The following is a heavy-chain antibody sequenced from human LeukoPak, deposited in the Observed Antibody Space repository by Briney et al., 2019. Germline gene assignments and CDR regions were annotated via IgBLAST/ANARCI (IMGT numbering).Heavy chain of an antibody. J-gene: IGHJ4*02. CDR2: IYQSGST. CDR3: AAYCSGGSCYSDSDY. D-gene: IGHD2-15*01. CDR1: GYSISSGYY. V-gene: IGHV4-38-2*02. Sequence: SETLSLTCTVSGYSISSGYYWGWIRQPPGKGLEWIGSIYQSGSTYYNPSLKSRVTISVDTSKNQLSLKLTSVTAADTAVYYCAAYCSGGSCYSDSDYWGQGTLVTVSS.